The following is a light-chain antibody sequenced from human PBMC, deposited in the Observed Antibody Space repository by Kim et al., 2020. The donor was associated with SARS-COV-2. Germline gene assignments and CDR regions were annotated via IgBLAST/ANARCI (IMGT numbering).Light chain of an antibody. Sequence: QPVLTQSPSASASLGASVKLTCTLSSGHSSYAIAWHQQQPEKGPRYLMTLYSDGRRNKGDGIPDRFSGSSSAAERYLTISSLQSDDEADYYCQTWGTGSVVFGAGTQLTVL. J-gene: IGLJ2*01. V-gene: IGLV4-69*01. CDR3: QTWGTGSVV. CDR1: SGHSSYA. CDR2: LYSDGRR.